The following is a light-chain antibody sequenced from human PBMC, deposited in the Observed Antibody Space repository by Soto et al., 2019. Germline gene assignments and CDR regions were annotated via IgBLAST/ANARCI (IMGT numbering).Light chain of an antibody. Sequence: QSALTQPASVSGSPGQSITISCTGTSSDVGGYNYVSWFQQHPGKAPKLKIYEVSNRPSGVSNRFSGSKSVYTASLTISELQAEDVAYYYCTSFTSSSTWVFGGGTKLTVL. V-gene: IGLV2-14*03. J-gene: IGLJ3*02. CDR1: SSDVGGYNY. CDR2: EVS. CDR3: TSFTSSSTWV.